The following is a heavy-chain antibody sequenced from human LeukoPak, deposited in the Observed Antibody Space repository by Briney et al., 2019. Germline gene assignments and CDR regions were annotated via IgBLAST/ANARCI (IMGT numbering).Heavy chain of an antibody. CDR3: ARDGYCSSTNCPYYLDY. CDR1: GFTFSDYA. D-gene: IGHD2-2*01. CDR2: ISFDGSNK. V-gene: IGHV3-30*15. J-gene: IGHJ4*02. Sequence: PGKSLRLSCAASGFTFSDYAMHWVRHTPAKGLEWVAVISFDGSNKFFADSMKGRFTISRDNSKNTVYLQMRSLRAEDTAVYFCARDGYCSSTNCPYYLDYWGQGTLVTVSS.